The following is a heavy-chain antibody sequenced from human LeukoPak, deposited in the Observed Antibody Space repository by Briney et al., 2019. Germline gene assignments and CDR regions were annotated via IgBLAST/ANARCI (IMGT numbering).Heavy chain of an antibody. CDR3: ARDLRGVAVFADYYGMDV. CDR1: GYTFTSYG. CDR2: ISAYNGNT. V-gene: IGHV1-18*01. Sequence: ASVMVSCKASGYTFTSYGISWVRQAPGQGLEWMVCISAYNGNTNYSQKLQGRVTMTTDTSTSTAYMELMRLRSDDTAVYYCARDLRGVAVFADYYGMDVWGQGTTVTVSS. J-gene: IGHJ6*02.